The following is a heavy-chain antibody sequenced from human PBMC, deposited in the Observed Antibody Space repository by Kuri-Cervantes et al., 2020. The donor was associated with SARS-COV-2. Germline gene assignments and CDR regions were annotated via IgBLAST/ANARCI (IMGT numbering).Heavy chain of an antibody. Sequence: GESLKIPWATSGFTFSSYEMNWVRQAPGKGLEWVSYISSSGSTIYYADSVKGRFTISRDNAKNSLYLQMNSLRAEDTAVYYCARNEWELFSGYYCDYWGQGTLVTVSS. CDR2: ISSSGSTI. V-gene: IGHV3-48*03. CDR3: ARNEWELFSGYYCDY. D-gene: IGHD1-26*01. J-gene: IGHJ4*02. CDR1: GFTFSSYE.